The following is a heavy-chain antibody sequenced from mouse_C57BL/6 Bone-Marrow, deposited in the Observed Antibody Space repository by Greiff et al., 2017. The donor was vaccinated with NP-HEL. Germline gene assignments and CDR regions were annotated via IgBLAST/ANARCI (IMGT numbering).Heavy chain of an antibody. J-gene: IGHJ2*01. CDR1: GFTFSSYA. CDR3: ARDDYGSSWGDY. V-gene: IGHV5-4*01. D-gene: IGHD1-1*01. CDR2: ISDGGSYT. Sequence: EVNVVESGGGLVKPGGSLKLSCAASGFTFSSYAMSWVRQTPEKRLEWVATISDGGSYTYYPDNVKGRFTISRDNAKNNLYLQMSHLKSEDTAMYYCARDDYGSSWGDYWGQGTTLTVSS.